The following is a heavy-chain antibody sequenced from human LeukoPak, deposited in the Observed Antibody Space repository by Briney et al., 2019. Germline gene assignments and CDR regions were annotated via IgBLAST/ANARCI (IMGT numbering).Heavy chain of an antibody. D-gene: IGHD3-10*01. CDR1: GGSFSGYY. J-gene: IGHJ3*02. V-gene: IGHV4-34*01. CDR2: INHSGST. CDR3: ARGHPLLWFGGAFDI. Sequence: SETLSLTCAVYGGSFSGYYWSWIRQPPGKGLEWIGEINHSGSTNYNPSLKSRVTISVDTSKNQFSLKLSSVTAADTAVYYCARGHPLLWFGGAFDIWGQGTMVTVSS.